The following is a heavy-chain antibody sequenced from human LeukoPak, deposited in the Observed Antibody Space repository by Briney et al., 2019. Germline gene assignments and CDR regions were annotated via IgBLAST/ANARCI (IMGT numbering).Heavy chain of an antibody. Sequence: PGGSLRLSCAASRLTFSSYAMHWVRQAPGKGLVWVSRINSDGGATNYADSVKGRFTISRDNAKNTLSLQMNSLRAEDTALYYCARANAYGMDVWGQGTTVTVSS. V-gene: IGHV3-74*01. CDR2: INSDGGAT. J-gene: IGHJ6*02. CDR3: ARANAYGMDV. D-gene: IGHD2-8*01. CDR1: RLTFSSYA.